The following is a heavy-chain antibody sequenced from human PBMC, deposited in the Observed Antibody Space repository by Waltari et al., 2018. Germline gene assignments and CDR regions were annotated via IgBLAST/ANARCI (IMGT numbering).Heavy chain of an antibody. CDR3: ARGDHSSGWERFDY. V-gene: IGHV4-61*09. CDR1: GGSISSGSYY. J-gene: IGHJ4*02. CDR2: IYTSGST. Sequence: QVQLQESGPGLVKPSQTLSLTCTVSGGSISSGSYYWSWIRQPAGKGLEWIGYIYTSGSTNYNPSLKSRVTISVDTSKNQFSLKLRSVTAADTAVYYCARGDHSSGWERFDYWGQGTLVTVSS. D-gene: IGHD6-19*01.